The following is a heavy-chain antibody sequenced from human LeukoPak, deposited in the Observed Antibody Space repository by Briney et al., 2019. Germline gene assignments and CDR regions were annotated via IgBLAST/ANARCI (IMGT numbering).Heavy chain of an antibody. CDR3: ARHLVDTAVAFDY. V-gene: IGHV3-7*03. Sequence: GGSLRLSCAASGFTFSSYWMSWVRQAPGKGLEWVANIKQDGSEKYYVDSVKGRFTISRDNAKSSLYLQMNSLRAEDTAVYYCARHLVDTAVAFDYWGQGTLVTVSS. CDR2: IKQDGSEK. CDR1: GFTFSSYW. D-gene: IGHD5-18*01. J-gene: IGHJ4*02.